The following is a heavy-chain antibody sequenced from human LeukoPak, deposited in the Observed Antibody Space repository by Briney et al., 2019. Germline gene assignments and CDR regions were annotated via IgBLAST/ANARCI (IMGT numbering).Heavy chain of an antibody. Sequence: GGSLRLSCAASGFTFSSYSMNWVRQAPGKGLEWVSYISSSSSTIYYADSVKGRFTISRDNAKNSLYLQMDSLRAEDTAVYYCARDSAYFDWLPQPDYWGQGTLVTVSS. V-gene: IGHV3-48*04. CDR2: ISSSSSTI. J-gene: IGHJ4*02. D-gene: IGHD3-9*01. CDR3: ARDSAYFDWLPQPDY. CDR1: GFTFSSYS.